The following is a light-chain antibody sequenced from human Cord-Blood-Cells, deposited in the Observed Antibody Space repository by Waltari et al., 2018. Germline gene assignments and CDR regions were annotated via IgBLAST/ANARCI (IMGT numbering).Light chain of an antibody. CDR3: QSYDSSNHWV. J-gene: IGLJ3*02. Sequence: NFMLTQPHSVSESPGKTVTISCTRSSGSIASNYVQWYQQRPGSAPTPVIYEVNQKPPGVPDRFSGSIDSSSNSASLTISGLKTEDEADYYCQSYDSSNHWVFGGGTKLTVL. CDR2: EVN. CDR1: SGSIASNY. V-gene: IGLV6-57*03.